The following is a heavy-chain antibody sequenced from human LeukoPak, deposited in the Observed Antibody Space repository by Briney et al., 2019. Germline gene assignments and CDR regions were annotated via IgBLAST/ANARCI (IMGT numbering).Heavy chain of an antibody. V-gene: IGHV4-39*01. CDR2: IYYSGST. J-gene: IGHJ3*02. Sequence: PSETLSLTCTVSGGSISSSSYYWGWIRQPPGKGLEWIGSIYYSGSTYYNPSLKSRVTISVDTSKNQFSLKLSSVTAADTAVYYCARQRNYYDSSGYYTTYAFDIWGQGTMVTVSS. CDR3: ARQRNYYDSSGYYTTYAFDI. CDR1: GGSISSSSYY. D-gene: IGHD3-22*01.